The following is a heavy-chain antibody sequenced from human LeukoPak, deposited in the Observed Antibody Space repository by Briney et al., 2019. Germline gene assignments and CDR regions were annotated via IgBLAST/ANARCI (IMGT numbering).Heavy chain of an antibody. Sequence: PSETLSLTCAVYGGSFSGYYWSWIRQPPGKGLEWIGEINHSGSTNYNPSLKGRVTISVDTSKNQFSLKLSSVTAADTAVYCCARAPKMNYWGQGTLVTVSS. V-gene: IGHV4-34*01. CDR1: GGSFSGYY. CDR2: INHSGST. J-gene: IGHJ4*02. CDR3: ARAPKMNY.